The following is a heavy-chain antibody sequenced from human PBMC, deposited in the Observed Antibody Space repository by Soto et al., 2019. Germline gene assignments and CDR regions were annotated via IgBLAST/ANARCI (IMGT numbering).Heavy chain of an antibody. V-gene: IGHV4-59*07. Sequence: QVQLQESGPGLVKPSDTLSLTCTVSGGSISSHFWTWIRQPPGKGLEWIGYIYYTGSTNYNPSLKSRVTNSIDTSKPPFSLKLSSVTAADTAVYYFAHFSSSWYGMDVWGQGTTVTVSS. D-gene: IGHD6-13*01. CDR2: IYYTGST. CDR3: AHFSSSWYGMDV. J-gene: IGHJ6*02. CDR1: GGSISSHF.